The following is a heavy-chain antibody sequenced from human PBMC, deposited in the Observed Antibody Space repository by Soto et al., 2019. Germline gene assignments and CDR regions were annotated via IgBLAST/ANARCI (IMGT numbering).Heavy chain of an antibody. CDR1: GFTFSSYW. CDR3: ARGGLLNIVYYYGMDV. CDR2: IKQDGSEK. Sequence: EVQLVESGGGLVQPGGSLRLSCAASGFTFSSYWMSWVRQAPGKGLEWVANIKQDGSEKYYVDSVKGRVTISRDNAKNSLYLQMNSLRAEDTAVYYCARGGLLNIVYYYGMDVWGQGTTVTVSS. V-gene: IGHV3-7*01. D-gene: IGHD2-15*01. J-gene: IGHJ6*02.